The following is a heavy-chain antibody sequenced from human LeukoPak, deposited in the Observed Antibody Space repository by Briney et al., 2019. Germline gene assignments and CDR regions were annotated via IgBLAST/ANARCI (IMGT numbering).Heavy chain of an antibody. CDR3: ARHPGGSFYYYYYMDV. J-gene: IGHJ6*03. D-gene: IGHD1-14*01. CDR2: INWNGGST. CDR1: GFTFDDYG. V-gene: IGHV3-20*04. Sequence: GGSLRLSCAASGFTFDDYGMSWVRQAPGKGLEWVSGINWNGGSTGYADSVKGRFTISRDNAKNSLYLQMNSLRAEDTALYYCARHPGGSFYYYYYMDVWGKGTTVTVSS.